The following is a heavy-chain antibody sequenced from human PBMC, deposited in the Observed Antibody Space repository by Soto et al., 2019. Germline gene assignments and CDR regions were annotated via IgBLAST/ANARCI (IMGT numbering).Heavy chain of an antibody. D-gene: IGHD3-10*01. CDR2: INAGNGNT. Sequence: ASVKVSCKASGYTFTSYAMHWVRQAPGQRLEWMGWINAGNGNTKYSQKFQGRVTITRDTSASTAYMELSSLRSEDTAVYYCASSYGSGSYYKTTNDAFDIWGQGTMVTVSS. CDR3: ASSYGSGSYYKTTNDAFDI. V-gene: IGHV1-3*01. CDR1: GYTFTSYA. J-gene: IGHJ3*02.